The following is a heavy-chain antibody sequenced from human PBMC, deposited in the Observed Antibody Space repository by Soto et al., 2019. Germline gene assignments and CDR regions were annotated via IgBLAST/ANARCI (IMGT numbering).Heavy chain of an antibody. CDR1: GDSFSSNSAA. Sequence: KQSQTLSLTCAISGDSFSSNSAAWNWIRQSPSRGLEWLGRTYYRSKWYNDYAVSVKSRITINPDTSKNQFSLQLNSVTPEDTAVYYCARGGIAVAGGNANYYYYGMDVWGQGTTVTVSS. J-gene: IGHJ6*02. CDR2: TYYRSKWYN. D-gene: IGHD6-19*01. V-gene: IGHV6-1*01. CDR3: ARGGIAVAGGNANYYYYGMDV.